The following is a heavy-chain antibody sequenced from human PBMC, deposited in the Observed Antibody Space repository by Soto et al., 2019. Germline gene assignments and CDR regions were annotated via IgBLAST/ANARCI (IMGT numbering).Heavy chain of an antibody. V-gene: IGHV1-24*01. CDR2: FDPEDGET. J-gene: IGHJ5*02. CDR1: GYTLTELS. D-gene: IGHD2-8*01. Sequence: ASVKVSCKVSGYTLTELSMHWVRQAPGKGLGWMGGFDPEDGETIYAQKFQGRVTMTEDTSTDTAYMELSSLRSEDTAVYYCATEPPYCTNGVCYTGNWFDPWGQGTLVTVSS. CDR3: ATEPPYCTNGVCYTGNWFDP.